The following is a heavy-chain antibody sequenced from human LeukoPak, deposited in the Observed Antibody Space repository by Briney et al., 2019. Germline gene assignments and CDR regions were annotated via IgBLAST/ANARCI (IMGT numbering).Heavy chain of an antibody. Sequence: SETLSLTCTVSGGAISSYYWSWIRQPPGKGLEWIGYIYYSGSTNYNPSLKSRVTISVDTSKNQFSLKLISVTAADTAVYYCARQGGTAYGFYYYYYYMDVWGKGTTVTISS. D-gene: IGHD1-26*01. CDR2: IYYSGST. CDR3: ARQGGTAYGFYYYYYYMDV. CDR1: GGAISSYY. V-gene: IGHV4-59*08. J-gene: IGHJ6*03.